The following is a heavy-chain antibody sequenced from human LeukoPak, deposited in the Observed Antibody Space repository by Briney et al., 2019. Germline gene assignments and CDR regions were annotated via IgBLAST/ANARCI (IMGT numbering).Heavy chain of an antibody. CDR3: ARKSASGNYPLDY. CDR2: ISADSATT. CDR1: GFTFSTYG. J-gene: IGHJ4*02. D-gene: IGHD3-10*01. Sequence: WGSLRLSCAPSGFTFSTYGMAGVGQAPGKGLEWVSVISADSATTFYADSVKGRFTISRDNAKNTVFLQMSSLRAEDTALYYCARKSASGNYPLDYWGQGTLVTVSS. V-gene: IGHV3-23*01.